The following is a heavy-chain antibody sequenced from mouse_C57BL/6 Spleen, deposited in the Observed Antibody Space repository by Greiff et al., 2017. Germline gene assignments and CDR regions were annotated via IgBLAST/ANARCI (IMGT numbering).Heavy chain of an antibody. D-gene: IGHD3-2*02. CDR3: ARSTAQAPYYFDY. J-gene: IGHJ2*01. CDR1: GYTFTSYW. V-gene: IGHV1-72*01. CDR2: IDPNSGGT. Sequence: VQLQQPGAELVKPGASVKLSCKASGYTFTSYWMHWVKQRPGRGLEWIGRIDPNSGGTKYNEKFKSKATLTVDKPSSTAYMQLSSLPSEDSAVYYCARSTAQAPYYFDYWGQGTTLTVSS.